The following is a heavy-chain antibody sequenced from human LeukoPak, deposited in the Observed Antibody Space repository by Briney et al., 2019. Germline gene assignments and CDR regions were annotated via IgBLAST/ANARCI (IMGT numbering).Heavy chain of an antibody. CDR3: ASIPLYYYGSGYAFDI. J-gene: IGHJ3*02. V-gene: IGHV4-34*01. Sequence: SETLSLTCAVYGGFFSGYYWSWVRQPPGKGLEWIGEINHSGSTNYNPSLKSRVTISVDTSKNQFSLKLSSVTAADTAVYYCASIPLYYYGSGYAFDIWGQGTMVTVSS. CDR1: GGFFSGYY. CDR2: INHSGST. D-gene: IGHD3-10*01.